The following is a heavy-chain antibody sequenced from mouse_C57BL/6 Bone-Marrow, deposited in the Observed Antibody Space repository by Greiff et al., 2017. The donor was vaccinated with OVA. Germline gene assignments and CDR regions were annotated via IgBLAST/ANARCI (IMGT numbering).Heavy chain of an antibody. CDR2: INPNNGGT. CDR3: ARERNLLLDV. CDR1: GYTFTDYY. Sequence: VQLQQSGPELVKPGASVKISCKASGYTFTDYYMNWVKQSHGKSLEWIGDINPNNGGTSYNQKFKGKATLTVDKSSSTAYRELRSLTSEDSAVYYCARERNLLLDVWGTGTTVTVSS. J-gene: IGHJ1*03. D-gene: IGHD1-1*01. V-gene: IGHV1-26*01.